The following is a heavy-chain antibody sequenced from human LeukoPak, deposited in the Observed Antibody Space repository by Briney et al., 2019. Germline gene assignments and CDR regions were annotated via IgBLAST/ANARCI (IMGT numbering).Heavy chain of an antibody. D-gene: IGHD3-16*01. CDR3: VRGWGSNVYASAFDV. CDR1: GFTFSTYG. Sequence: QPGGSLRLSCAAYGFTFSTYGMHWVRQAPGKGLEWVTVIWHDGSHKDYADSVKGRFTISRDNSKNTLYLQMNDLRAEDTAMYYCVRGWGSNVYASAFDVWGQGTMVTVSS. V-gene: IGHV3-33*01. CDR2: IWHDGSHK. J-gene: IGHJ3*01.